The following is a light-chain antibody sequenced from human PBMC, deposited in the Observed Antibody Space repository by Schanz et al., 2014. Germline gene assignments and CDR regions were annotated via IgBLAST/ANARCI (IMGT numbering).Light chain of an antibody. J-gene: IGKJ4*01. CDR1: QSVSTY. CDR2: GAS. Sequence: EIVMTQSPVTLSVSPGERATLSCRASQSVSTYLAWYQQKPGQAPRFLIYGASTRATGIPDRFSGSGSGTDFTLTISRLEPEDFAVYYCQQRSKWPLTFGGGTKVEIK. CDR3: QQRSKWPLT. V-gene: IGKV3D-20*02.